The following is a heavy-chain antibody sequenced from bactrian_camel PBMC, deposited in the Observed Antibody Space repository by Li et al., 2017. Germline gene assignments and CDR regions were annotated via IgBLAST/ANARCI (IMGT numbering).Heavy chain of an antibody. Sequence: VQLVESGGGSVQAGGSLRLSCVASGSIYSGACVGWLRQAPGKEREGVAAIRRSGGETWYAGSVKGRFTISQDNAKNTLYLQMNSLKPEDTAVYYCAATSGTCRCLGYWGQGTQVTVS. CDR1: GSIYSGAC. V-gene: IGHV3S59*01. J-gene: IGHJ4*01. CDR3: AATSGTCRCLGY. D-gene: IGHD5*01. CDR2: IRRSGGET.